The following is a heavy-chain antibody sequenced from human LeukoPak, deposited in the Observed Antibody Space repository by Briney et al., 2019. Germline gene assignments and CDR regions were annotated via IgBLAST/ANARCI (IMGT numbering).Heavy chain of an antibody. Sequence: PSETLSLSCTVSGGSISGHYWGWIRQPAGEGLEWIGRITASGSTNCNPSLRGRVTMSVDTSKSHFSLKLSSVTAADTAVYYCARVEGRHSSAWDWGQGTLVTVSS. D-gene: IGHD6-19*01. V-gene: IGHV4-4*07. CDR1: GGSISGHY. CDR2: ITASGST. CDR3: ARVEGRHSSAWD. J-gene: IGHJ4*02.